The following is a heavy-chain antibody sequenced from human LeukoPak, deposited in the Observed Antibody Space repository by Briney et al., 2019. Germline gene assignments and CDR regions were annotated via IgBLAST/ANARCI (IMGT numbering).Heavy chain of an antibody. J-gene: IGHJ5*02. V-gene: IGHV4-4*07. Sequence: SETLSLTCTVSGGSISSYYWSWIRQPAGKGLEWIGRIYTSGSTNYNPSLKSRVTMSVDTSKNQFSLKLSSVTAADTAVYYCARGRQAAAGSNWFDPWGQGTLVTVSS. CDR1: GGSISSYY. CDR3: ARGRQAAAGSNWFDP. D-gene: IGHD6-13*01. CDR2: IYTSGST.